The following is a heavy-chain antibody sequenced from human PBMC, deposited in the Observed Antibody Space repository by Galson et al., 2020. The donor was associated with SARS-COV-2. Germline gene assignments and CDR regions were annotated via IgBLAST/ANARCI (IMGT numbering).Heavy chain of an antibody. D-gene: IGHD4-17*01. CDR2: ISHSGGT. CDR1: GTSISSGSYP. Sequence: SETLSLTCAVSGTSISSGSYPWHWIRQPPGKGLEWIGYISHSGGTYYNPSLKSRVTISGDRSKNQFSLRLSSVTAADTAVYYCARLHYGEYAPEAFDIWGPGTRVTVAS. J-gene: IGHJ3*02. CDR3: ARLHYGEYAPEAFDI. V-gene: IGHV4-30-2*01.